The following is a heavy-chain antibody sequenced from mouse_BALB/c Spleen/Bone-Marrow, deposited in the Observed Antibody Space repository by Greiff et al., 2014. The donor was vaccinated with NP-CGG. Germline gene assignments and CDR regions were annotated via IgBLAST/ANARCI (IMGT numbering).Heavy chain of an antibody. J-gene: IGHJ2*01. CDR3: ARSYGSPFDY. V-gene: IGHV1-14*01. D-gene: IGHD1-1*01. Sequence: EVQVVESGPELVKPGASVKMSCKASGYTFTSYIMHWVKRKPGQGLEWIGYINPYNDDTKYNEKFKGKATLTSDKSPSTAYMELSSLTSEDSAVYYCARSYGSPFDYWGQGTALTVSS. CDR1: GYTFTSYI. CDR2: INPYNDDT.